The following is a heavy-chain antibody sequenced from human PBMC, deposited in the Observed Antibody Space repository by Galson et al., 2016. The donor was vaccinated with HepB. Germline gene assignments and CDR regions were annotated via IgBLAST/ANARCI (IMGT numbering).Heavy chain of an antibody. J-gene: IGHJ6*02. D-gene: IGHD1-1*01. CDR2: IWYDGSNK. V-gene: IGHV3-33*01. CDR3: AREINWNSYGMDV. CDR1: GFTFSSYG. Sequence: SLRLSCAASGFTFSSYGMHWVRQAPGEGLEWVAVIWYDGSNKYYADSVKGRFTISRDNSKNTLYLQMNSLRVEDTAVYYRAREINWNSYGMDVWGQGTTVTVS.